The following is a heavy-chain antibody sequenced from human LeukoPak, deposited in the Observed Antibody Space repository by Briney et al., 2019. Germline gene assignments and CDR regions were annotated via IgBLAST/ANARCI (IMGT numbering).Heavy chain of an antibody. J-gene: IGHJ4*02. CDR1: GFTFSTYA. CDR3: AKVSTRAAHFDY. Sequence: GGSLRLSCAASGFTFSTYAMSWVRQAPGKGLEWVSAISGSGGSTFNADSVKGRFTISRDNSKNTLFLQMNSLRAEDTAMYYCAKVSTRAAHFDYWGQGTLVTVSS. D-gene: IGHD2/OR15-2a*01. V-gene: IGHV3-23*01. CDR2: ISGSGGST.